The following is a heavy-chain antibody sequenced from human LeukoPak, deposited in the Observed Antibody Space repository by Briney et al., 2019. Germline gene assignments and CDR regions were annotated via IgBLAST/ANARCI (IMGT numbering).Heavy chain of an antibody. V-gene: IGHV4-61*01. D-gene: IGHD3-22*01. CDR2: IYYSGST. CDR3: ARGSFYDSSGYCC. J-gene: IGHJ4*02. CDR1: GGSVSSGSYY. Sequence: SETLSLTCTVSGGSVSSGSYYWSWIRQSPGKGLEWIGYIYYSGSTNYNPSLKSRVTISVDTSKNQFSLKLSSVTAADTAVYYCARGSFYDSSGYCCWGQGTLVTVSS.